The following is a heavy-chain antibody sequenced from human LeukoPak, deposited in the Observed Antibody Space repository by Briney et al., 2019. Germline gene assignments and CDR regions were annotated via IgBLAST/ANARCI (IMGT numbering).Heavy chain of an antibody. D-gene: IGHD1-26*01. Sequence: GGSLRLSCAASGFTVSSNYMSWVRQAPGKGLEWVSLINSGGSTDYADSVRGRFTISRDSSKNTVYLQMNSLKTEDTAVYYCTTQYSGSYPFDYWGQGTLVTVSS. V-gene: IGHV3-66*01. CDR2: INSGGST. CDR3: TTQYSGSYPFDY. CDR1: GFTVSSNY. J-gene: IGHJ4*02.